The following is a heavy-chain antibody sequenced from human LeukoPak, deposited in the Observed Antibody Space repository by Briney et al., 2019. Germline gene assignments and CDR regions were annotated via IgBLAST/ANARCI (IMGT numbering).Heavy chain of an antibody. J-gene: IGHJ3*02. CDR2: IYYSGST. D-gene: IGHD2-15*01. CDR1: GGSISSGDYY. V-gene: IGHV4-30-4*01. Sequence: PSETLSLTCTVSGGSISSGDYYWSWIRQPPGKGLEWIGYIYYSGSTYYNPSLKSRVTISVDTSKNQFSLKLSSVTAADTAVYYCARDLRCSGGSCYDKEKAFDIWGQGTMVTVSS. CDR3: ARDLRCSGGSCYDKEKAFDI.